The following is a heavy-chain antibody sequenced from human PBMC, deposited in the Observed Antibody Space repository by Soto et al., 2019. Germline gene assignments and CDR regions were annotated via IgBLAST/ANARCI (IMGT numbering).Heavy chain of an antibody. V-gene: IGHV3-15*01. Sequence: GGSLRLSCAASGFTFSDAWMSWVRQAPGEGLDWVGRIKSKSDGGTTEYAAPVRGRFTISRDDSKNTLYLQMNSLKTEDTAVYYCTTDLWRIAVVVGSTGYFNPWGQGTPVTVSS. J-gene: IGHJ5*02. D-gene: IGHD2-15*01. CDR1: GFTFSDAW. CDR2: IKSKSDGGTT. CDR3: TTDLWRIAVVVGSTGYFNP.